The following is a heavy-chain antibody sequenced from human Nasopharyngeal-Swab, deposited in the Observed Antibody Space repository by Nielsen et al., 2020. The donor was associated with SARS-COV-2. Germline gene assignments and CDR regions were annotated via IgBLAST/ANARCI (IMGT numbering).Heavy chain of an antibody. J-gene: IGHJ4*02. Sequence: GESLKISCAVSGLTVSSTYMSWVRQAPGKGLVWVSRINGDGSSTDYAASVKGRFTVSRDNAKNTLYLQMNSLRADDTAVYYCTRDGGFREGDYWGQGTLVTVSS. CDR3: TRDGGFREGDY. CDR1: GLTVSSTY. V-gene: IGHV3-74*01. D-gene: IGHD3-10*01. CDR2: INGDGSST.